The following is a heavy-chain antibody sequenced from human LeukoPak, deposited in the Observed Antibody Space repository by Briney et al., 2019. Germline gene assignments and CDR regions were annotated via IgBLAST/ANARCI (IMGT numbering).Heavy chain of an antibody. CDR2: IYHSGST. V-gene: IGHV4-30-2*01. CDR1: GGAISSGGYS. J-gene: IGHJ4*02. D-gene: IGHD4-17*01. CDR3: ARAQDYGDHRFDY. Sequence: TSETLSLTCAVSGGAISSGGYSWNWIRQPPGKGLAWIGNIYHSGSTNYNSSLRSRATISVDRSKNQFSLKLSSVTAADTAVYYCARAQDYGDHRFDYWGQGTLVTVSS.